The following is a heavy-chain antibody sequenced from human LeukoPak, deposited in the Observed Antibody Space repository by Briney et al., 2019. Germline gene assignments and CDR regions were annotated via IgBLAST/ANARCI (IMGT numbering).Heavy chain of an antibody. CDR1: GFTFSDYA. D-gene: IGHD3-22*01. CDR3: AKDSYDSSGSRYDY. Sequence: GGSLRLSCAASGFTFSDYAMSWVRQAPGKGLEWVSAISDRGDRTWDADSVKGRVTISRDNYKNTLFLQMNSLRAEDTAIYYCAKDSYDSSGSRYDYWGQGTLVTVSS. CDR2: ISDRGDRT. J-gene: IGHJ4*02. V-gene: IGHV3-23*01.